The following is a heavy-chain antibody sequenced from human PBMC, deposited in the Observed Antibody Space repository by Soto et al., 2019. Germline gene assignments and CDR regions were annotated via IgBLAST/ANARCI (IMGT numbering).Heavy chain of an antibody. V-gene: IGHV3-48*03. CDR3: ARGVGESTGWHFSY. CDR2: ISSSDTSI. D-gene: IGHD6-19*01. CDR1: GFTFSSYE. Sequence: PGGSLRLSCAASGFTFSSYEVNWVRQAPGKGLEWVSYISSSDTSIYYADSVRGRFTISRDNAKNALYLQMNSLRGEDTAVYYCARGVGESTGWHFSYWGRGTLVTVSS. J-gene: IGHJ4*02.